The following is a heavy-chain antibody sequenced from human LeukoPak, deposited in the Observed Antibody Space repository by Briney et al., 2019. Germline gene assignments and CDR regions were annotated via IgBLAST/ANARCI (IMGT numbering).Heavy chain of an antibody. CDR3: ARQASRGSQKLI. D-gene: IGHD1-26*01. CDR2: IYYTGST. J-gene: IGHJ4*02. V-gene: IGHV4-39*01. CDR1: GASISSSSYY. Sequence: SETLSLTCSVSGASISSSSYYWGWIRQPPGKGLEWIGSIYYTGSTYYNPSLKNRLTISVDTSKNQLSLKLSSVTAADTAVYYCARQASRGSQKLIWGQGTLVTVSS.